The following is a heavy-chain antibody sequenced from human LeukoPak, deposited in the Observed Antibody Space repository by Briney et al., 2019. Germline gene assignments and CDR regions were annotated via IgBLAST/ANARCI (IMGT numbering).Heavy chain of an antibody. V-gene: IGHV4-38-2*02. CDR3: ASYSGSYRHFDY. Sequence: SETLSLTCTVSGYSITSAYYWGWIRQPPGKGLEWIGSFFLKGSTYYNPSLKSRVTISVDTSKNQFSLTLSSVTAADTAVYYCASYSGSYRHFDYWGQGTLVTVSS. D-gene: IGHD1-26*01. CDR2: FFLKGST. J-gene: IGHJ4*02. CDR1: GYSITSAYY.